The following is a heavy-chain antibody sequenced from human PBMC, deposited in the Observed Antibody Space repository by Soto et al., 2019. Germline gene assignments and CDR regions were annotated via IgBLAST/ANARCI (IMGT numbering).Heavy chain of an antibody. J-gene: IGHJ6*02. CDR3: AREALMVRGVILGGSQNYYYGMDV. Sequence: ASVKVSCKASGYTFTSYGISWVRQAPGQGLEWKGWISAYNGNTNYAQKLQGRVTVTTDTSTSTAYMELRSLRSDDTAVDYCAREALMVRGVILGGSQNYYYGMDVWGQGTTVTVSS. D-gene: IGHD3-10*01. V-gene: IGHV1-18*01. CDR2: ISAYNGNT. CDR1: GYTFTSYG.